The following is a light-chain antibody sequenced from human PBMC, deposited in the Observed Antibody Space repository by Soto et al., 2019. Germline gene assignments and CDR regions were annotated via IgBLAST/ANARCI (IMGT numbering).Light chain of an antibody. CDR2: DVS. CDR3: SSYTSSSALDVV. V-gene: IGLV2-14*01. CDR1: TRDVGGYDY. J-gene: IGLJ2*01. Sequence: QSVLTQPASVSGSPGQSITLSCTGTTRDVGGYDYVSWYQKHPGTAPKLIIYDVSNRPSGVSNRFSGSKSGNTASLTISGLLAEDEADYYCSSYTSSSALDVVFGGGTKLTVL.